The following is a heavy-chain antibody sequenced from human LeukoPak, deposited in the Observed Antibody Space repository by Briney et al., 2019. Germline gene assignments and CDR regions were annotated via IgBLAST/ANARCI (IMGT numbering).Heavy chain of an antibody. CDR2: ISGSGGST. V-gene: IGHV3-23*01. J-gene: IGHJ3*02. CDR3: ARRRSDYYGSGLVAFDI. CDR1: GFTFSSYA. D-gene: IGHD3-10*01. Sequence: GGSLRLSCAASGFTFSSYAMSWVRQAPGKGLEWVSAISGSGGSTYYADPVKGRFTISRDNSKNTLYLQMNSLRAEDTAVYYCARRRSDYYGSGLVAFDIWGQGTMVTVSS.